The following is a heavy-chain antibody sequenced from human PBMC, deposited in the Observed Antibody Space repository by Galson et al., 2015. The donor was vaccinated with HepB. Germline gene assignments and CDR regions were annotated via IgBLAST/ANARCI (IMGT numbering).Heavy chain of an antibody. CDR3: ARGTGYSSSWPPSYY. CDR1: GYTFTGYY. V-gene: IGHV1-2*02. J-gene: IGHJ4*02. CDR2: INPNSGGT. Sequence: SVKVSCKASGYTFTGYYMHWVRQAPGQGLEWMGWINPNSGGTNYAQKFQGRVTMTRYTSISTAYMELSRLRSDDTAVYYCARGTGYSSSWPPSYYWGQGTLVTVSS. D-gene: IGHD6-13*01.